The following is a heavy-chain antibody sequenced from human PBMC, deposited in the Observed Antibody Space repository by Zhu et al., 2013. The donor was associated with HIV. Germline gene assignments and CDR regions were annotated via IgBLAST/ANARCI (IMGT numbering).Heavy chain of an antibody. CDR2: IIPFFGTA. Sequence: QVQLVQSGTEVTMPGSSVRVSCKTSGGSFNTYAFSWVRQAAHGGLEWMGGIIPFFGTANYARNFQGRVTITRDASIATVYLDLNNLMSDDTAIYLCARERIGCSGGNCYFDSWGQGSPVTVSS. D-gene: IGHD2-15*01. CDR3: ARERIGCSGGNCYFDS. J-gene: IGHJ5*01. V-gene: IGHV1-69*05. CDR1: GGSFNTYA.